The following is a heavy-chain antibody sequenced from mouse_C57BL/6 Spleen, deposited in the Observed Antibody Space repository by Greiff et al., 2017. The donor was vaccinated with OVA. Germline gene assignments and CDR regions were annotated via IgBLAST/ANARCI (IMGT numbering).Heavy chain of an antibody. D-gene: IGHD2-4*01. Sequence: EVKLMESGGGLVQPGGSLKLSCAASGFTFSDYYMYWVRQTPEKRLEWVAYISNGGGSTYYPDTVKGRFTISRDNAKNTLYLQMSRLKSEDTAMYYCARPYDYGTRAWFAYWGQGTLVTVSA. J-gene: IGHJ3*01. V-gene: IGHV5-12*01. CDR1: GFTFSDYY. CDR3: ARPYDYGTRAWFAY. CDR2: ISNGGGST.